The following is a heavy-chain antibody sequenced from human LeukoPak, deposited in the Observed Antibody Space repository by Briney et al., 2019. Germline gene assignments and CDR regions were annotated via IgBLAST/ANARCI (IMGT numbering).Heavy chain of an antibody. CDR2: IIPIFGTA. CDR1: GGTFSSYA. Sequence: SVKVSCMASGGTFSSYAISWVRQAPGQGLEWIGGIIPIFGTANYAQKFQGRVTITADESTSTAYMELSSLRSEDTAVYYCARDGSSGWYHAFDIWGQGTMVTVSS. J-gene: IGHJ3*02. V-gene: IGHV1-69*13. CDR3: ARDGSSGWYHAFDI. D-gene: IGHD6-19*01.